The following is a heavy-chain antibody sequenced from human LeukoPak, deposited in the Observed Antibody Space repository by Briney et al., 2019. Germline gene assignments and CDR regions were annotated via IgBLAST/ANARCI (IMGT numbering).Heavy chain of an antibody. D-gene: IGHD3-22*01. CDR2: IYHSGST. J-gene: IGHJ4*02. Sequence: SETLSLTCAVSGYSISSGYYWGWIRQPPGKGLEWIGSIYHSGSTYYNPSLKSRVTISVDTSKNQFSLKLRSVTAADTAVYYCARQEGLGSGYYLWGQGTLVTVSS. V-gene: IGHV4-38-2*01. CDR1: GYSISSGYY. CDR3: ARQEGLGSGYYL.